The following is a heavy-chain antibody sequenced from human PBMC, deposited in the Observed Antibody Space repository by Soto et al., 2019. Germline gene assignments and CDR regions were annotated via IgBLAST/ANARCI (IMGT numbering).Heavy chain of an antibody. Sequence: EVQLLESGGGLVQPGGSLRLSCAASGFTFSSYAMSWVRQAPGKGLEWVSAISGSGGSTYYADSVKGRFTISRDNSKKTLYLQMNSLRAEDTAVYYCAKYWRWSSSWYGDDYWGQGTLVTVSS. CDR3: AKYWRWSSSWYGDDY. CDR2: ISGSGGST. J-gene: IGHJ4*02. D-gene: IGHD6-13*01. V-gene: IGHV3-23*01. CDR1: GFTFSSYA.